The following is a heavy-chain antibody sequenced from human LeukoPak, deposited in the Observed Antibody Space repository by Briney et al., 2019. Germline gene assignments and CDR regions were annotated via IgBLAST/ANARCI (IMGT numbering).Heavy chain of an antibody. CDR2: MNPNSEDT. D-gene: IGHD3-22*01. Sequence: ASVKVSCKASGGTFSSYAISWVRQATGQGLEWMGWMNPNSEDTAYAQKFQGRISMTRSTSISTAYMELSSLRSEDTAVYYCGRGLGSYDSSELTWPMISFWGQGTVVTVSS. CDR1: GGTFSSYA. V-gene: IGHV1-8*02. J-gene: IGHJ4*02. CDR3: GRGLGSYDSSELTWPMISF.